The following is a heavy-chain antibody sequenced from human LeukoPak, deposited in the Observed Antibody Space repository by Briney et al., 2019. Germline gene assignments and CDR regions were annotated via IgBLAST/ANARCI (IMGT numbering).Heavy chain of an antibody. Sequence: GGSLRLSCAASGFTFSSYSMNWVRQAPGKGLEWVSSISSSSSYIYYADSVKGRFTISRDNAKNSLYLQMNSLRAEDTAVYYCARDGPRGYSYVDYWGQGTLVTVSS. D-gene: IGHD3-22*01. CDR3: ARDGPRGYSYVDY. CDR1: GFTFSSYS. V-gene: IGHV3-21*01. CDR2: ISSSSSYI. J-gene: IGHJ4*02.